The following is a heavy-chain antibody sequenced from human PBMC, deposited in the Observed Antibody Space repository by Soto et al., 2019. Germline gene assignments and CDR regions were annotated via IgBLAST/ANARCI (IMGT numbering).Heavy chain of an antibody. Sequence: PSETLSLTCTVSGGSISSYYWSWIRQPPGKGLEWIGYIYYSGSTNYNPSLKGRVTISVDTSKNQFSLKLSSVTAADTAVYYCARSSGYWVGAFDIWGQGTMVTVSS. D-gene: IGHD3-22*01. CDR1: GGSISSYY. J-gene: IGHJ3*02. CDR3: ARSSGYWVGAFDI. V-gene: IGHV4-59*01. CDR2: IYYSGST.